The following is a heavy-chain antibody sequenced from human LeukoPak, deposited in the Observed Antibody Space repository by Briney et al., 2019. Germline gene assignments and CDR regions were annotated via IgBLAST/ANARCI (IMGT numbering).Heavy chain of an antibody. CDR1: GFTFSNYG. V-gene: IGHV3-30*02. Sequence: GGSLRLSCAASGFTFSNYGMHWVRQAPGKGLEWVAFIRYDGKTEHYADSVKGRLTVSRDTSKNTLYLQVNSLRVEDTAVYYCVRDGMVTEPINYWGQGTLVTVSS. CDR3: VRDGMVTEPINY. D-gene: IGHD2-21*02. CDR2: IRYDGKTE. J-gene: IGHJ4*02.